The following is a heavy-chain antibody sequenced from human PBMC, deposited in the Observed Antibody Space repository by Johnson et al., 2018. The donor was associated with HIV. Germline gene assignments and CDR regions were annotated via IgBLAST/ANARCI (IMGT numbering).Heavy chain of an antibody. J-gene: IGHJ3*02. V-gene: IGHV3-66*01. Sequence: VQLVESGGGLVQPGRSLRLSCAASGFTFSSNYMSWVRQAPGKGLEWVSVIYSGGSTFYADSVKGRFTISRDNSKNTLYLQMNSLRTEDTAVYYCARGLLWFGELLEAFDIWGQWTMVTVSS. CDR3: ARGLLWFGELLEAFDI. CDR2: IYSGGST. CDR1: GFTFSSNY. D-gene: IGHD3-10*01.